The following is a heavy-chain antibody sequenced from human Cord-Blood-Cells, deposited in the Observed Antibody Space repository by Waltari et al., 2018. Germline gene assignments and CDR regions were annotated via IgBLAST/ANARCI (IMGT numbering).Heavy chain of an antibody. Sequence: QVQLVQSGTEVQKPGSSVKVSCKASGGTFSSYAISWVRQAPGQGLESMGGIIPIFGTANYAQKFQGRVTITADKSTSTAYMELSSLRSEDTAVYYCARGWQQLVGAFGYWGQGTLVTVSS. D-gene: IGHD6-13*01. CDR3: ARGWQQLVGAFGY. V-gene: IGHV1-69*06. CDR1: GGTFSSYA. J-gene: IGHJ4*02. CDR2: IIPIFGTA.